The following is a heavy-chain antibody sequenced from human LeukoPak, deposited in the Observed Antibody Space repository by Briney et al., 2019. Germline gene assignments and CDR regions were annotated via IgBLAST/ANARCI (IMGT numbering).Heavy chain of an antibody. CDR1: GGSFSAYY. CDR2: INHSGST. Sequence: SDTLSLTCAVYGGSFSAYYWSWVRQSPGKGLEWIGEINHSGSTNYNPSLKSRVTISLDTSKNQFSLKLISVTAADTALYYCARGQWLDNDWGQGILVTVSS. J-gene: IGHJ4*02. V-gene: IGHV4-34*01. CDR3: ARGQWLDND. D-gene: IGHD6-19*01.